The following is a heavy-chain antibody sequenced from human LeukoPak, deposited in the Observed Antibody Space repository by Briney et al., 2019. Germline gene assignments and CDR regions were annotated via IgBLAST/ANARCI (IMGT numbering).Heavy chain of an antibody. J-gene: IGHJ4*02. CDR1: GFDFKNAW. Sequence: GGSLRLSCAASGFDFKNAWMNWVRQAPGKGLEWVGRINKISDGATTSYNGPVKGRFTISRDDSKNTVYLQMNSLKTEDTAVYYCTSTLPRWCEIVWGQGTLVTVSS. D-gene: IGHD2-8*01. CDR2: INKISDGATT. CDR3: TSTLPRWCEIV. V-gene: IGHV3-15*07.